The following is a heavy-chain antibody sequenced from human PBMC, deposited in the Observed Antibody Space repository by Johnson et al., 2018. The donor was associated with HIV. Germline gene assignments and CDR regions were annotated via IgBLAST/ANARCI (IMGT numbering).Heavy chain of an antibody. D-gene: IGHD6-13*01. CDR2: IGTAGDT. V-gene: IGHV3-13*01. J-gene: IGHJ3*02. Sequence: VLLVESGGGLVQPGGSLRLSCAASGFTFSSYDMHWVRQATGKGLEWVSAIGTAGDTYYPGSVKGRVTLSRENAKNSLYLQMNSLRAEDTAVYYCARAPQAKGYSSSWYWGHGNAFDIWGQGTMVTVSS. CDR3: ARAPQAKGYSSSWYWGHGNAFDI. CDR1: GFTFSSYD.